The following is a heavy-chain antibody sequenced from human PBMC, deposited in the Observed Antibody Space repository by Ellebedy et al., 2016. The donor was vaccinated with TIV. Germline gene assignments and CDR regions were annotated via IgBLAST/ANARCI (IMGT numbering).Heavy chain of an antibody. CDR2: GDHRGAT. CDR1: GGSFSGYY. CDR3: ATWPPGAFDH. Sequence: SETLSLTXAVSGGSFSGYYWSWIRQPPGRGLEWIGEGDHRGATNYNPSLVSRVTISVDRSKNQFSLNLTSVTAADTAVYYCATWPPGAFDHWGQGALVAVSS. V-gene: IGHV4-34*01. J-gene: IGHJ4*02.